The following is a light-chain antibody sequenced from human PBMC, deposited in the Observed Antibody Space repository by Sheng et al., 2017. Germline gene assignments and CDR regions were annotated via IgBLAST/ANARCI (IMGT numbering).Light chain of an antibody. CDR3: QQRSNSP. J-gene: IGKJ5*01. V-gene: IGKV3-11*01. Sequence: EIVLTQSPATLSLSPGERATLSCRASQSVSSYLAWYQQKPGQAPRLLIYNTSNRATGIPARFSGSGSGTDFTLTISSLEPEDFAVYYCQQRSNSPFSQGTRLEIK. CDR2: NTS. CDR1: QSVSSY.